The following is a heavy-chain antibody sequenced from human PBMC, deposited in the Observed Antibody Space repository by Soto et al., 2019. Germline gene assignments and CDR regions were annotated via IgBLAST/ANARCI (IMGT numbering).Heavy chain of an antibody. CDR1: GFTFSSYG. D-gene: IGHD4-17*01. V-gene: IGHV3-33*01. CDR3: ARYGDYDYYFDY. CDR2: IWYDGSNK. J-gene: IGHJ4*02. Sequence: GGSLRLSCAASGFTFSSYGMHWVRQAPGKGLEWVAVIWYDGSNKYYADSVKGRFTISRDNSKNTLYLQMNSLRAEDTAVYYCARYGDYDYYFDYWGQGTLVTGSS.